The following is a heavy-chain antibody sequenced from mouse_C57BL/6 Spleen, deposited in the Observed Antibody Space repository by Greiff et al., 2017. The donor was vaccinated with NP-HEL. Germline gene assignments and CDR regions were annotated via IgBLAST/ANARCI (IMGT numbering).Heavy chain of an antibody. CDR1: GYTFTSYW. D-gene: IGHD2-4*01. CDR2: IDPSDSYT. J-gene: IGHJ3*01. V-gene: IGHV1-50*01. Sequence: QVQLQQPGAELVKPGASVKLSCKASGYTFTSYWMQWVKQRPGQGLEWIGEIDPSDSYTNYNQKLKGKATLTVDTSSSTAYMQLSSLTSEDSAVYYCARESLASDYAWFAYWGQGTLVTVSA. CDR3: ARESLASDYAWFAY.